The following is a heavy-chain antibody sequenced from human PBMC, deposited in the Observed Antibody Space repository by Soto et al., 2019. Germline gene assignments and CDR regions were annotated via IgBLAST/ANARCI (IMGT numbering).Heavy chain of an antibody. J-gene: IGHJ4*02. CDR2: INHSGST. D-gene: IGHD3-16*02. CDR3: ARGHAYDYIWGSYRYSFDY. CDR1: GGSFSGYY. Sequence: QVQLQQWGAGLLKPSETLSLTCAVYGGSFSGYYWSWIRQPPGKGLEWIGEINHSGSTNYNPSLKSRVTISVETSKNQFSLKLSSVTAADTAVYYCARGHAYDYIWGSYRYSFDYWGQGTLVTVYS. V-gene: IGHV4-34*01.